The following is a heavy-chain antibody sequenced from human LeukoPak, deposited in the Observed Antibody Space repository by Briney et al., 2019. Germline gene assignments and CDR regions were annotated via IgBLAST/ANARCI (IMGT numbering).Heavy chain of an antibody. Sequence: SETLSLTCTVSGGSISSYYWSWIRQPPGKGLEWIGYIYYSGSTNYNPSLKSRVTISVDTSKNQFSLKLSSVTAADTAVYYCARGSYYYGSGSSNYFDYWGQGTLVTVSS. CDR3: ARGSYYYGSGSSNYFDY. CDR1: GGSISSYY. V-gene: IGHV4-59*01. D-gene: IGHD3-10*01. J-gene: IGHJ4*02. CDR2: IYYSGST.